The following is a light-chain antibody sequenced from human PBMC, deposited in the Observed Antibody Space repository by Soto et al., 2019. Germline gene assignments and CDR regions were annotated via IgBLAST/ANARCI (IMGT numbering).Light chain of an antibody. V-gene: IGLV2-8*01. CDR3: SSYVGTNSYV. Sequence: QSVLTQPPSASGSPGQSVTISCTGTSSDDGGYNYVSWYQQHPGKAPKLIIYEVYKRPSGVPDRFSGSKSGNTAALTVSGLQAEDEADYYCSSYVGTNSYVFGTGT. CDR1: SSDDGGYNY. J-gene: IGLJ1*01. CDR2: EVY.